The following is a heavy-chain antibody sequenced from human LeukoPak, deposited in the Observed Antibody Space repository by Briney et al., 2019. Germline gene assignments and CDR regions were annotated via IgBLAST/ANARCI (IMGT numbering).Heavy chain of an antibody. J-gene: IGHJ4*02. V-gene: IGHV3-7*01. Sequence: GGSLRLSCAASGFTFSSYWMNWARQAPGKGLEWVANIKEDGSEKYYVDSVVGRFAISRDNGKSSLYLQMNSLRVEDTAVYYCARDKIVGAITGSNFDCWGQGTLVTVSS. CDR2: IKEDGSEK. D-gene: IGHD1-26*01. CDR1: GFTFSSYW. CDR3: ARDKIVGAITGSNFDC.